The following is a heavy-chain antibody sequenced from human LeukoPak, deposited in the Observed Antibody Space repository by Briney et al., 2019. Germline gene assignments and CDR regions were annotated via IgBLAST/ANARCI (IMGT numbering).Heavy chain of an antibody. CDR1: GDSVPSNSAA. V-gene: IGHV6-1*01. D-gene: IGHD3-10*01. Sequence: SQTLSLTCAISGDSVPSNSAAWKWIRQSPSRGLECLGRRCYRSRWYNVHAVSVKSRIIINPDTSKNQFSLQLKSVTPEDTAVYYCARLFASGVDYWGQGTLVTVSS. CDR2: RCYRSRWYN. CDR3: ARLFASGVDY. J-gene: IGHJ4*02.